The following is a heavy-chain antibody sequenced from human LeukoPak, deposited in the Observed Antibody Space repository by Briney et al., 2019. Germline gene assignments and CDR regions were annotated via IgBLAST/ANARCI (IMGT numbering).Heavy chain of an antibody. CDR1: GYIFTGYS. CDR3: ARTQNYYDSSGYPY. Sequence: ASVNVSFKASGYIFTGYSMHWVRQAPGQGGEGVGWINANSGGTNYAQKFQGRVTMTRDTSISTAYMELSSLRSDDTAVYYCARTQNYYDSSGYPYWGQGTLVTVSS. J-gene: IGHJ4*02. D-gene: IGHD3-22*01. V-gene: IGHV1-2*02. CDR2: INANSGGT.